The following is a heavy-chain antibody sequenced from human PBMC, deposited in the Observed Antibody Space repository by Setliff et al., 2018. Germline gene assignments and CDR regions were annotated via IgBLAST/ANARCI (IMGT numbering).Heavy chain of an antibody. V-gene: IGHV1-69*05. CDR1: GGTFTNYY. Sequence: GASVKVSCKASGGTFTNYYMHWVRQAPGQGLEWMGGIIPIFGTTNYAQRFQGRVTITTDESTSTAYMELSSLRSEDTAVYYCARERGDIVTTTSYYYYLDVWGKGTTVTVSS. CDR3: ARERGDIVTTTSYYYYLDV. D-gene: IGHD5-12*01. CDR2: IIPIFGTT. J-gene: IGHJ6*03.